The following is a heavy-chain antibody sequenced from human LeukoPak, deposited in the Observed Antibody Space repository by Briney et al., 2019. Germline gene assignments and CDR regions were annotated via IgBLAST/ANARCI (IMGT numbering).Heavy chain of an antibody. CDR1: GLSFSNYW. Sequence: GGSLRLSCEVSGLSFSNYWMHWVRQAPGKGLVWVARTNLHGTAVDYADSVKGRFIISRDNAKNTLFLQMNSLRVEDTAVYYCASAYTYVRLGDHWGQGTLVTVSS. D-gene: IGHD3-16*01. V-gene: IGHV3-74*01. CDR3: ASAYTYVRLGDH. CDR2: TNLHGTAV. J-gene: IGHJ4*02.